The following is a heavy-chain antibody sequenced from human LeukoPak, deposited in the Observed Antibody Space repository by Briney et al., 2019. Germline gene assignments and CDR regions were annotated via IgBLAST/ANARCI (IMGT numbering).Heavy chain of an antibody. CDR1: GGSISSGSYY. Sequence: SQTLSLTCTVSGGSISSGSYYWSWIRQPAGKGLEWIGRIYTSGSTNYNPSLKSRVTISVDTSKNQFSLKLSSVTAADTAVYYCARGKDYYDSSGYSPFYDYWGQGTLVTVSS. V-gene: IGHV4-61*02. J-gene: IGHJ4*02. CDR2: IYTSGST. D-gene: IGHD3-22*01. CDR3: ARGKDYYDSSGYSPFYDY.